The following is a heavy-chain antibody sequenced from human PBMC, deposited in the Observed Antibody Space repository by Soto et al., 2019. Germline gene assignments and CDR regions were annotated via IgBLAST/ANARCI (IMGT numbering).Heavy chain of an antibody. D-gene: IGHD1-1*01. V-gene: IGHV1-8*01. Sequence: ASVKVSCKASGYTFTSYDIYWVRQATGQGLEWMGRKNTNTDNSGYAQKFQCRVTMTSDTSISTAHMELSSLRSEDAAVYYCARRAETNGWNGFGADKYYFDFWGQGALVTVSS. CDR3: ARRAETNGWNGFGADKYYFDF. CDR1: GYTFTSYD. J-gene: IGHJ4*02. CDR2: KNTNTDNS.